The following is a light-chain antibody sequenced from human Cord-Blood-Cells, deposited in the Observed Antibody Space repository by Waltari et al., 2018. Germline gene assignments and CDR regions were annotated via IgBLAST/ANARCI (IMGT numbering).Light chain of an antibody. CDR2: DVS. V-gene: IGLV2-14*01. Sequence: QSALTQPASVSGSPGQSITISCTGTSSAVGGYNYVSWYQQHPGKAPKLMIYDVSNRPPGVSNRFSGSKSGNTASLTISGLQAEDEADYYCSSYTSSSTVVFGGGTKLTVL. CDR3: SSYTSSSTVV. CDR1: SSAVGGYNY. J-gene: IGLJ2*01.